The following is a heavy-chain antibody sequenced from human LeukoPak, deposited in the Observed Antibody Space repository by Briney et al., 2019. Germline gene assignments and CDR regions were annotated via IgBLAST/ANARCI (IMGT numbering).Heavy chain of an antibody. Sequence: RGSLRLSCAASGFTFSSHWMHWVRQAPGNGLVWVSRIKDDGSHTYYADSVKGRFTISRDNAKNTLSLQMNSLRAEDTAVYYCARGSGIITGIDEWGQGTLVTVSS. CDR3: ARGSGIITGIDE. CDR2: IKDDGSHT. J-gene: IGHJ4*02. D-gene: IGHD6-25*01. CDR1: GFTFSSHW. V-gene: IGHV3-74*01.